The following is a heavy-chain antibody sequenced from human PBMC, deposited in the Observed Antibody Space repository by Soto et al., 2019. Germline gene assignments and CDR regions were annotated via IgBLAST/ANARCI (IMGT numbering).Heavy chain of an antibody. CDR3: ARRPHYDFWSGYYQTYYFDY. CDR1: SGSISSSNW. V-gene: IGHV4-4*02. CDR2: IYHSGST. Sequence: TLSLTCAVSSGSISSSNWWSWVRQPPGKGLEWIGEIYHSGSTNYNPSLKSRVTISVDKSKNQFSLKLSSVTAADTAVYYCARRPHYDFWSGYYQTYYFDYWGQGTLVTVSS. D-gene: IGHD3-3*01. J-gene: IGHJ4*02.